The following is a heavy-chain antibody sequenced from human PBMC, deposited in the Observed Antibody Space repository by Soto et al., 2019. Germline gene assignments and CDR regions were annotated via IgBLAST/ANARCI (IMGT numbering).Heavy chain of an antibody. CDR3: AKEATRRAIHLEY. CDR1: GFTFSNYA. CDR2: ISGSGGST. D-gene: IGHD5-18*01. Sequence: EVQLLESGGGLVQPGGSLRLSCAASGFTFSNYAMSWVLQAPGKGLEGVSGISGSGGSTYYADSVKGRFTVSRDNSKHTVYLQMTSLRIEDTAVYYCAKEATRRAIHLEYWGQGTLVTVSS. J-gene: IGHJ4*02. V-gene: IGHV3-23*01.